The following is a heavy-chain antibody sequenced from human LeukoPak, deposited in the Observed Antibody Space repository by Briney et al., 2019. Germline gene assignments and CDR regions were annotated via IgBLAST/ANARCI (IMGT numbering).Heavy chain of an antibody. J-gene: IGHJ4*02. Sequence: PGGSLRLSCAASGFTFSSYAMSWVRQAPGKGLEWVSAISGSGGSIYYTDSVKGRFTISRDNSKNTLYPQINNLRAGDTALYYCARGRGYGLMNPYFDYWGQGTLVTVSS. CDR3: ARGRGYGLMNPYFDY. CDR2: ISGSGGSI. CDR1: GFTFSSYA. V-gene: IGHV3-23*01. D-gene: IGHD5-18*01.